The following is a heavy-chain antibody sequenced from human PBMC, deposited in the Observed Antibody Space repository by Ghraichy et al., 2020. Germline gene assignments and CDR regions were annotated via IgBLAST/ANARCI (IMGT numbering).Heavy chain of an antibody. J-gene: IGHJ4*02. D-gene: IGHD3-22*01. CDR2: IKNDGSEK. CDR3: ARDYYYVSSGFFGRFDS. Sequence: GGSRRLSCAASGFTLSNYWMTWIRQAPGKGLEWVATIKNDGSEKYYGGSVKGRFTISRDNAKNSLYLQMNGLRAEDTAVYYCARDYYYVSSGFFGRFDSWGQGTLVTVSS. V-gene: IGHV3-7*03. CDR1: GFTLSNYW.